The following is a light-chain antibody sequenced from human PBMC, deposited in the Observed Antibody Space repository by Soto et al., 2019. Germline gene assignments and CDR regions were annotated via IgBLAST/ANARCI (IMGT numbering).Light chain of an antibody. J-gene: IGLJ1*01. CDR3: GTWDSSLSVFG. V-gene: IGLV1-51*02. CDR2: EDN. CDR1: NYKNGKNY. Sequence: QSVLTQPPSMSAAPGPKVTFSCSGSNYKNGKNYVSWYQQVPGTAPKLLIYEDNKRRSGIPDRFSGSKSGTSATLGITGLQTGDEADYYCGTWDSSLSVFGFGTGTKVTVL.